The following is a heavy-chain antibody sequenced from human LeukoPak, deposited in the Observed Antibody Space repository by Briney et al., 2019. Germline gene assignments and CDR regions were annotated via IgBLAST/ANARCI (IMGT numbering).Heavy chain of an antibody. D-gene: IGHD5-18*01. J-gene: IGHJ4*02. Sequence: GGSLRLSCAASGFIFSSYGTHWVRQAPGKGLEWVAVIWYDGTNKYYADSVKGRFTISRDNSKNTLYLQMSSLRGEDTAVYYCARDLSLGYSYGYIEYWGQGTLVTVSS. CDR2: IWYDGTNK. V-gene: IGHV3-33*01. CDR3: ARDLSLGYSYGYIEY. CDR1: GFIFSSYG.